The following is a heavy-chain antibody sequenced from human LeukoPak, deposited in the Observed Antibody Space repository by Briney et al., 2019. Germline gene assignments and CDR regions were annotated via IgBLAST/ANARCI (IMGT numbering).Heavy chain of an antibody. Sequence: SETLSLTCTVSGGSISSGDYYWSWIRQPPGKGLEWIGYIYYSGSTYYNPSLKSRVTISVDTSKNQFSLKLSSVTAADTAVYYCARGGGYCSSTSCLPLGYWGQGTLVTVSS. D-gene: IGHD2-2*01. CDR3: ARGGGYCSSTSCLPLGY. J-gene: IGHJ4*02. CDR1: GGSISSGDYY. CDR2: IYYSGST. V-gene: IGHV4-30-4*08.